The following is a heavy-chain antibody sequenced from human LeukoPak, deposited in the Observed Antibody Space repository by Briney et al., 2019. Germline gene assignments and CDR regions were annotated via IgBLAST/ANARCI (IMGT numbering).Heavy chain of an antibody. CDR1: GFTFSSYW. Sequence: PGGSLRLSCAASGFTFSSYWMHWVRQVPGKGLVWVSRIKSDGSGTTYADSVKGRFTISRDNAKNTLYLQMNSLRAEDTAVYFCAREFRKPSTGDWGQGTLVTVSS. CDR2: IKSDGSGT. D-gene: IGHD1-14*01. J-gene: IGHJ4*02. V-gene: IGHV3-74*01. CDR3: AREFRKPSTGD.